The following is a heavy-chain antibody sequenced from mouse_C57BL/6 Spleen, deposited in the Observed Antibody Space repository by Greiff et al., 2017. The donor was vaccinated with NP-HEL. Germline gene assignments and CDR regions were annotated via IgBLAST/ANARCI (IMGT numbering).Heavy chain of an antibody. J-gene: IGHJ2*01. CDR2: ISDGGSYT. Sequence: DVKLVESGGGLVKPGGSLKLSCAASGFTFSSYAMSWVRQTPEKRLEWVATISDGGSYTYYPDNVKGRFTISRDNAKNNLYLQMSHLKSEDTAMYYCAREATLSGFDYWGQGTTLTVSS. CDR3: AREATLSGFDY. D-gene: IGHD1-2*01. V-gene: IGHV5-4*01. CDR1: GFTFSSYA.